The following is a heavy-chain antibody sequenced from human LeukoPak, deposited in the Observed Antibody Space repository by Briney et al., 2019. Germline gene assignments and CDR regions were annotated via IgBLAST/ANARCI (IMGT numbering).Heavy chain of an antibody. D-gene: IGHD3-10*01. CDR1: GYTFTAYY. V-gene: IGHV1-2*02. CDR2: INPNSDGT. Sequence: GASVKVSCKASGYTFTAYYMHWVRQAPGQGLEWMGWINPNSDGTNYAPKFRGRVTMTRDTSISTAYMELSRLRSDDTAVYYCARDNHPSVRGVIIRRKGFDPWGQGTLVTVSS. CDR3: ARDNHPSVRGVIIRRKGFDP. J-gene: IGHJ5*02.